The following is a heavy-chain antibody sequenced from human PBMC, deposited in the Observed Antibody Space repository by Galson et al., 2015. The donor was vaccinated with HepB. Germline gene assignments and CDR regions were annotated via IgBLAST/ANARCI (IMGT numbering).Heavy chain of an antibody. J-gene: IGHJ6*02. CDR3: ARDLYSNYLSYGMDV. D-gene: IGHD4-11*01. Sequence: SLRLSCAASGFTFSSYAMHWVRQAPGKGLEWVAVISYDGSNKYYADSVKGRFTISRDNSKNTLYLQMNSLRAEDTAVYYCARDLYSNYLSYGMDVWGQGTTVTVSS. CDR1: GFTFSSYA. V-gene: IGHV3-30-3*01. CDR2: ISYDGSNK.